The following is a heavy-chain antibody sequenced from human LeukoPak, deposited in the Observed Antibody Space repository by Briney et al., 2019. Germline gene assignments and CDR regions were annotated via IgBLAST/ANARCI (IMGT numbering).Heavy chain of an antibody. V-gene: IGHV4-39*07. CDR3: ARDYMVRGVIDY. J-gene: IGHJ4*02. Sequence: SETLSLTCTVSGGSISITTYYWGWIRQPPGKGLEWSGNIYYSGSTYYNPSLKSRVTISVDTSKTQFSLKLSSVTAADTAVYYCARDYMVRGVIDYWGQGTLVTVSS. D-gene: IGHD3-10*01. CDR2: IYYSGST. CDR1: GGSISITTYY.